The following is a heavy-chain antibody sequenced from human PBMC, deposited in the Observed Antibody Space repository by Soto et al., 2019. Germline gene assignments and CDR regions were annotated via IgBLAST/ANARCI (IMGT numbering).Heavy chain of an antibody. Sequence: GGSLRLSCAASGFTFSSYGMHWVRQAPGKGLEWVAVIWYDGSNKYYADSVKGRFTISRDNSKNTLYLQMNSLRAEDTAVYYCAKDREEVVPAATYYYYYYYMDVWGKGTTVTVS. J-gene: IGHJ6*03. CDR1: GFTFSSYG. D-gene: IGHD2-2*01. V-gene: IGHV3-30*02. CDR3: AKDREEVVPAATYYYYYYYMDV. CDR2: IWYDGSNK.